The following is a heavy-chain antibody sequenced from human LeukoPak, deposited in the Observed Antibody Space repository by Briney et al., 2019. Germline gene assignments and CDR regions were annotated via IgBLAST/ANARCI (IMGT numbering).Heavy chain of an antibody. CDR2: MNPNSGGT. J-gene: IGHJ4*02. D-gene: IGHD3-16*02. V-gene: IGHV1-2*02. CDR3: ARDIGGVIAPLFDFDY. Sequence: EASVKLSCKASGYTFTGYYIHWVRQAPGQGLEWMGWMNPNSGGTNYAQTFQGRVTMTRDTSISTTYMGLCRLRSDVTAVYYCARDIGGVIAPLFDFDYWGQGTLVTVSS. CDR1: GYTFTGYY.